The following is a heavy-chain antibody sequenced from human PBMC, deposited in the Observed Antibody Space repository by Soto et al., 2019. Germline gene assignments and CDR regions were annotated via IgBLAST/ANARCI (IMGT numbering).Heavy chain of an antibody. D-gene: IGHD2-15*01. CDR2: ISSGGGGT. J-gene: IGHJ4*02. CDR1: GFTFSTYA. Sequence: GGSLRLSCAASGFTFSTYAMSWVRQAPGKGLEWVSSISSGGGGTLYSDSVKGRFTISRDNSKNTLYLQINSLRVEDTAVYYCAKRGTYYFDYWGQGALVTVSS. V-gene: IGHV3-23*01. CDR3: AKRGTYYFDY.